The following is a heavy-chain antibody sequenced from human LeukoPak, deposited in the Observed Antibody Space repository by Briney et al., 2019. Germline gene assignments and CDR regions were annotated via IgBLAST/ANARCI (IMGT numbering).Heavy chain of an antibody. D-gene: IGHD1-26*01. CDR1: GGSISSGTYY. J-gene: IGHJ2*01. CDR2: IYHTGST. CDR3: ARAPRAATGLFFDL. Sequence: PSQTLSLTCTVSGGSISSGTYYWSWIRQPPGKGLEWIGYIYHTGSTYYSPSLRGRVDMSVHRSKNHFSLNLASVSAADTAVYYCARAPRAATGLFFDLWGRGALVTVSS. V-gene: IGHV4-30-2*01.